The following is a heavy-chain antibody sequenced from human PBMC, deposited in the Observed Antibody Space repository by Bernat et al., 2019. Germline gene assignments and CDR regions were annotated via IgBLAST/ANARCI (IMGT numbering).Heavy chain of an antibody. D-gene: IGHD3-10*01. Sequence: VQLVETGGGLIQPGGSLRLSCAASGFTFSSYAMHWVRQAPGKGLEWVAVISYDGSNKYYADSGKGRFTISRDNSKNTLYLQMNSLRAEDTAVYYCARVSGYCGSGSYTYYYYGMDVWGQGTTVTVSS. CDR3: ARVSGYCGSGSYTYYYYGMDV. V-gene: IGHV3-30-3*01. CDR1: GFTFSSYA. J-gene: IGHJ6*02. CDR2: ISYDGSNK.